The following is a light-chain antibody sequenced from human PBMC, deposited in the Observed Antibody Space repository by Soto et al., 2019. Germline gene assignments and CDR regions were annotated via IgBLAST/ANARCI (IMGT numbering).Light chain of an antibody. CDR3: QQYNSSL. Sequence: DIQMTQSPSTLSASVGDRVTITCRASQSISSWLAWYQQKPGKAPKLLIYDASSLESGVPSRFSGSGSGTEFTLTICSLQPDDFATYYCQQYNSSLFGGGTKV. J-gene: IGKJ4*01. V-gene: IGKV1-5*01. CDR2: DAS. CDR1: QSISSW.